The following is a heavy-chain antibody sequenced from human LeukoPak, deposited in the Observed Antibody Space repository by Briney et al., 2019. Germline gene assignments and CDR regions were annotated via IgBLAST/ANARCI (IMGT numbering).Heavy chain of an antibody. D-gene: IGHD1-1*01. CDR2: AYSDGNT. J-gene: IGHJ3*02. CDR3: ARKNDLFNAAFDI. V-gene: IGHV3-53*01. Sequence: GGSLRLSCAASGFTVSSNYISYVRHAPGKGLECVSIAYSDGNTNYADSVKGRFTISRDNSKNTLSLQMNSLRGEDTAVYFCARKNDLFNAAFDIWGQGTVVTVSS. CDR1: GFTVSSNY.